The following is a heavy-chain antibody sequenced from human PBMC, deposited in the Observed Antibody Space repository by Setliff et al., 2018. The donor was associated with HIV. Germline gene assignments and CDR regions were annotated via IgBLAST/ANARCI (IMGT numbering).Heavy chain of an antibody. V-gene: IGHV3-7*05. CDR2: IKQDGSEK. CDR1: GFTFSTYW. CDR3: ATDCAVVGGTGSLDS. J-gene: IGHJ4*02. Sequence: PWGSLRLSCAASGFTFSTYWMSWVRQAPGKGLEWVANIKQDGSEKNYMDSVKGRFTISRDNAKNSLYLQMNSLRVEDTAVYYCATDCAVVGGTGSLDSWGQGTLVTVSS. D-gene: IGHD1-26*01.